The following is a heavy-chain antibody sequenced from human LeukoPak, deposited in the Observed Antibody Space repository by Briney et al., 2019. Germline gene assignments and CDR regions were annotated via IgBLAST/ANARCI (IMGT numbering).Heavy chain of an antibody. CDR1: GFTVSSNY. D-gene: IGHD1-1*01. CDR2: IYSGGST. Sequence: GGSLRLSCAASGFTVSSNYMSWVRQAPGKGLEWVSVIYSGGSTYYADSVKGRFTISRDNSKNTVYLQMNSLRAEDTAVYYCARTTLGAFDIWGQGTMVTVSS. CDR3: ARTTLGAFDI. V-gene: IGHV3-53*01. J-gene: IGHJ3*02.